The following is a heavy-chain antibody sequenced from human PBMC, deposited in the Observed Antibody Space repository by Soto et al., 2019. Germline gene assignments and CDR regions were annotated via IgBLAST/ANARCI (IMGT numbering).Heavy chain of an antibody. J-gene: IGHJ4*02. V-gene: IGHV2-70*04. D-gene: IGHD3-22*01. CDR2: IDWDEDR. CDR3: ARMRRDYDSTGLDY. Sequence: SGPTLVNPTETLTLTCTFSGFSLSTSGMRVSWIRQAPGKALEWLARIDWDEDRFYSTSLKTRLTISKDTSKNQVVLTMTKMDPVDTATYYCARMRRDYDSTGLDYWGQGLLVTVYS. CDR1: GFSLSTSGMR.